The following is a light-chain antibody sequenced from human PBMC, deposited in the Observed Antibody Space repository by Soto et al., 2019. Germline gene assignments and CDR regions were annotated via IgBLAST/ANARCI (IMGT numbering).Light chain of an antibody. CDR3: QQRSNWPPFT. CDR1: QSVSSY. J-gene: IGKJ3*01. V-gene: IGKV3-11*01. CDR2: DAT. Sequence: EIVLTQSPATLSLSPGERATLSCRASQSVSSYLAWYKQKPGQAPRLLIYDATNRTTDIPTRFSGSGSGKDFTLIISILVPEDFAVYYCQQRSNWPPFTFGPGTKVDIK.